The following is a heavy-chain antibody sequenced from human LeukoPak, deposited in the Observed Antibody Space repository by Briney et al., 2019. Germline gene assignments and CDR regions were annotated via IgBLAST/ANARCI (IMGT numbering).Heavy chain of an antibody. CDR3: ASTITVTTDY. Sequence: SETLSLTCTVSGYSISSGYYWGWIRQVPGKGLEWIGTIYHSGSSYYNPSLKSRVTISVDTSKNQFSLKLSSVTAADTAVYFCASTITVTTDYWGQGTLVTVSS. CDR1: GYSISSGYY. V-gene: IGHV4-38-2*02. J-gene: IGHJ4*02. CDR2: IYHSGSS. D-gene: IGHD4-17*01.